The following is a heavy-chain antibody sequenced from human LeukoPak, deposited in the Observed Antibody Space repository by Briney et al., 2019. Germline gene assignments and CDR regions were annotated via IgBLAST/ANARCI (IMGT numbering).Heavy chain of an antibody. CDR1: GYTFTFYI. CDR2: INPSGGST. J-gene: IGHJ4*02. V-gene: IGHV1-46*01. D-gene: IGHD6-13*01. CDR3: ARVRGGSSLFY. Sequence: ASVKVSCKAFGYTFTFYIMHWVRQAPGQGLEWMGIINPSGGSTTYAQKFQGRITMTRDTSTSTVYMELSSLRSEDTAVYYCARVRGGSSLFYWGQGTLVTVSS.